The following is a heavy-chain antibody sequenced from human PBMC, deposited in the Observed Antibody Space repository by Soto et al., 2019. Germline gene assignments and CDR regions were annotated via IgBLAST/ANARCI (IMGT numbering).Heavy chain of an antibody. Sequence: QVQLVQSGAEVKKPGSSVRVSCKSSGGVFSSFGLSWVRQAPGQGLEWMGGIIPIFGSANYAQKFQGRVTITADDSTSTVYMELSSLRSEDTALYYCARGRGNSAVITTFDYWGQGPLVTVSS. V-gene: IGHV1-69*01. CDR2: IIPIFGSA. CDR3: ARGRGNSAVITTFDY. J-gene: IGHJ4*02. D-gene: IGHD3-16*01. CDR1: GGVFSSFG.